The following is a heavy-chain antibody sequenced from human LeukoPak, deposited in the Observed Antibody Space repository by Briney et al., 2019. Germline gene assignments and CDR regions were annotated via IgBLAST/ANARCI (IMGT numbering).Heavy chain of an antibody. D-gene: IGHD3-22*01. V-gene: IGHV1-24*01. CDR3: ATPLADYYDSSGYPINLDY. CDR1: GYTLTELS. CDR2: FDPGDGET. Sequence: ASVQVSCKVSGYTLTELSMHWVRQAPGKGLEWMGGFDPGDGETIYAQKFQGRVTMTEDTSTDTAYMELSSLRSDDTAVYYCATPLADYYDSSGYPINLDYWGQGTLVTVSS. J-gene: IGHJ4*02.